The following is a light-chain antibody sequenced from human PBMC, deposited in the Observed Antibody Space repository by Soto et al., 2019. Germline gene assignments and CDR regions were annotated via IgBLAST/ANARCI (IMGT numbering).Light chain of an antibody. CDR1: QSVSSSY. J-gene: IGKJ1*01. CDR2: AAS. Sequence: EIVLPHSPGTLSLSPLERAPLSFRSSQSVSSSYLAWYQQKPGQAPRLLIYAASTRATGLPARFSGSGSGTEFTLTISSLQSEDFAVYSCQQYNNWPLKFGQGTKVDIK. V-gene: IGKV3-15*01. CDR3: QQYNNWPLK.